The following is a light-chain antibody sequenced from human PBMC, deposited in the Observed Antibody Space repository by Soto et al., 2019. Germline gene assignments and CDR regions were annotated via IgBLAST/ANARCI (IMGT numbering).Light chain of an antibody. V-gene: IGKV1-12*01. CDR1: QDIRSR. CDR2: AAT. Sequence: DIQMTQSPSYVSASVGDRVSITCRASQDIRSRLAWYQQRPGKAPKLLIYAATILQSGVPSRFSGSGSGTTFTLTINNLQPEDFASYFCQQANSFPLTFGGGTKVDIK. J-gene: IGKJ4*01. CDR3: QQANSFPLT.